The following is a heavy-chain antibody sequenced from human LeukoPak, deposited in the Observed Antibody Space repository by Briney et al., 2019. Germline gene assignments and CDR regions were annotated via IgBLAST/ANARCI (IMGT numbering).Heavy chain of an antibody. CDR2: IYYSGST. CDR1: GVSISSGDYY. Sequence: SETLSLTCTVSGVSISSGDYYWSWIRQHPGKGLEWIGYIYYSGSTYYNPSLKSRVTISVDTSKNQFSLKLSSVTAADTAVYYCASSLRGYYYYYGMDVWGQGTTVTVSS. CDR3: ASSLRGYYYYYGMDV. V-gene: IGHV4-31*03. J-gene: IGHJ6*02. D-gene: IGHD3-16*01.